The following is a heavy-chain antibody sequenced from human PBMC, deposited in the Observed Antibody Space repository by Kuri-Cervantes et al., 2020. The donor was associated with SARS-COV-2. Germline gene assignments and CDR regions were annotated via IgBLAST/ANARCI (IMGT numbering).Heavy chain of an antibody. V-gene: IGHV4-61*02. CDR1: GGSISSGSYY. CDR3: ARATTGDVDAFDI. CDR2: IYTSGST. Sequence: SETLSLTCTVSGGSISSGSYYWSWIRQPAGKGLEWIGRIYTSGSTNYNPSLKSRVTISVDTSKNQFSLQLSSVTAADTAVYYCARATTGDVDAFDIWGQGTLVTVSS. J-gene: IGHJ3*02. D-gene: IGHD3-9*01.